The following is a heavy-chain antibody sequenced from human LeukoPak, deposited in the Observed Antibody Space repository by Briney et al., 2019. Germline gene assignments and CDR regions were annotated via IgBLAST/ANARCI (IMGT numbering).Heavy chain of an antibody. CDR2: MNPNSGNT. CDR1: GYTFTSYD. D-gene: IGHD6-13*01. CDR3: ARAASYSSSGKTRKNYYFDY. V-gene: IGHV1-8*01. J-gene: IGHJ4*02. Sequence: ASVKVSCKASGYTFTSYDINWVRQATGQGLEWMGWMNPNSGNTGYAQKFQGRVTMTKNTSISTAYMELSSLRSEDTAVYYCARAASYSSSGKTRKNYYFDYWGQGALVTVSS.